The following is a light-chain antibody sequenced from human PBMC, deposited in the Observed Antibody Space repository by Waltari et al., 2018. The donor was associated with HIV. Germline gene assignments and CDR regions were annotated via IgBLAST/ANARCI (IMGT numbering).Light chain of an antibody. J-gene: IGKJ3*01. CDR2: RAS. V-gene: IGKV3-20*01. Sequence: ILLMQSPDSLSLSPGETATLSCRASQAVNNDYLAWYQQRPGQAPRLLIYRASTRAAAIPDRFSGGGSGTDFTLTISSLEPDDFAVYYCHQYGDSSLMTFGPGTTVDL. CDR1: QAVNNDY. CDR3: HQYGDSSLMT.